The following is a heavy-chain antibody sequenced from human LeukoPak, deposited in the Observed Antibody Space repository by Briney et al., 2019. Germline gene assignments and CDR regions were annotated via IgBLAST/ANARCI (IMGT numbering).Heavy chain of an antibody. D-gene: IGHD1-26*01. CDR3: ARERVIRYSGSYRSAFDI. V-gene: IGHV3-48*01. Sequence: GGSLRLSCAASGLTFSSYSMNWVRQAPGKGLEWVSYISSSSSTIYYADSVKGRFTISRDNAKNSLYLQMNSLRAEDTAVYYCARERVIRYSGSYRSAFDIWGKGTMVTVSS. CDR1: GLTFSSYS. J-gene: IGHJ3*02. CDR2: ISSSSSTI.